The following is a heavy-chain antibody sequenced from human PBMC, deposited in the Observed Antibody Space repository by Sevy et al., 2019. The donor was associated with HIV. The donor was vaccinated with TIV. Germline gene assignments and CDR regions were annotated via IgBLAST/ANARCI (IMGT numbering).Heavy chain of an antibody. J-gene: IGHJ6*02. CDR2: ISGSGGST. Sequence: GGSLRLSCAASGFTFSTYAMSWVRQAPGKGLEWVSAISGSGGSTYYADSMEGRFIISRDNSKNTLYLQMNSLRAEDTAVYYCAKGDSTFYGLDVWGQGTTVTVSS. CDR3: AKGDSTFYGLDV. V-gene: IGHV3-23*01. CDR1: GFTFSTYA. D-gene: IGHD6-13*01.